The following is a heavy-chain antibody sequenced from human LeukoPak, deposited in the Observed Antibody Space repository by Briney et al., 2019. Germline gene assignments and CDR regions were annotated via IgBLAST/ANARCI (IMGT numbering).Heavy chain of an antibody. CDR1: GGSFSGYY. V-gene: IGHV4-34*01. D-gene: IGHD6-13*01. Sequence: PSETLSLTCAVYGGSFSGYYWSWIRQPPGKGLEWIGEINHIGSTNYNPSLKSRVTISVDTSKNQFSLKLSSVTAADTAVYYCARGIAAAGNYYYYYYMDVWGKGTTVTVSS. CDR3: ARGIAAAGNYYYYYYMDV. CDR2: INHIGST. J-gene: IGHJ6*03.